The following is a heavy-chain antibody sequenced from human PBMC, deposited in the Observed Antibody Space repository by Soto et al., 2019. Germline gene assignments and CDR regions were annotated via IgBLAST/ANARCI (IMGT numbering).Heavy chain of an antibody. CDR3: AKDLGPSVVVPAPAGY. CDR1: GFTFSSYG. D-gene: IGHD2-2*01. Sequence: GGSLRPSCAASGFTFSSYGMHWVRQAPGKGLEWVAVISYDGSNKYYVDSVKGRFTISRDNSKNTLYLQMNSLRAEDTAVYYCAKDLGPSVVVPAPAGYWGQGTLVTVSS. V-gene: IGHV3-30*18. J-gene: IGHJ4*02. CDR2: ISYDGSNK.